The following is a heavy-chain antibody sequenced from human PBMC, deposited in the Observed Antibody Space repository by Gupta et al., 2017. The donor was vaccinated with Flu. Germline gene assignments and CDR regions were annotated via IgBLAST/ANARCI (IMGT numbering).Heavy chain of an antibody. CDR1: GFTFSSYS. Sequence: EVQLVESGGGLVKPGGSLRLSCAASGFTFSSYSMNWVRQAPGKGLEWVSSISSSSSYIYYADSVKGRFTISRDNAKNSLYLQMNSLRAEDTAVYYCAREGVSTVTRINWFDPWGQGTLVTVSS. D-gene: IGHD4-17*01. J-gene: IGHJ5*02. CDR2: ISSSSSYI. CDR3: AREGVSTVTRINWFDP. V-gene: IGHV3-21*01.